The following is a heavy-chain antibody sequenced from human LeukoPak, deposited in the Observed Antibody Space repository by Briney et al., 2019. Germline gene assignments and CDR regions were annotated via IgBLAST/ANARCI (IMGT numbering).Heavy chain of an antibody. D-gene: IGHD2-2*01. CDR3: ARALSGIIVVPAAEFDY. CDR1: GYTFTGYY. V-gene: IGHV1-2*02. CDR2: INPNSGGT. Sequence: ASVKVSCKASGYTFTGYYMHWVRQAPGQGLEWMGWINPNSGGTNYAQKFQGRVTMTRDTSISTAYMELSRLRSDDTAVYYCARALSGIIVVPAAEFDYWGQGTLVTVSS. J-gene: IGHJ4*02.